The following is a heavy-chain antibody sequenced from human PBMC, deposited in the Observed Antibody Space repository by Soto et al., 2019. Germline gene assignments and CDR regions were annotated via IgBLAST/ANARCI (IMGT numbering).Heavy chain of an antibody. CDR3: ARDTGPNDYNYYYFGMDV. D-gene: IGHD3-16*01. CDR2: ISYDGSDK. J-gene: IGHJ6*02. CDR1: GFTFSNYA. Sequence: QVHLVESGGGVVQPGRSLRLSCAASGFTFSNYAMHWVRQAPGKGLEWVAVISYDGSDKYNANSVKGRFTISRDNSKNKLYLQMNSLRAEDTAVYYCARDTGPNDYNYYYFGMDVWGQGTTVTVSS. V-gene: IGHV3-30-3*01.